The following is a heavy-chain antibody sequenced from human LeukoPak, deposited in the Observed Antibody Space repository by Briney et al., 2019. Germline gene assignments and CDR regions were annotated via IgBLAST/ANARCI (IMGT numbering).Heavy chain of an antibody. V-gene: IGHV3-7*01. Sequence: PGGSLRLSCAASGFTFSIYWMSWVRQAPGKGLEWVASIKQDGIEKYYVDSVKGRFTVSRDNAKNSLYLQMNSLRDEDTAVYYCAKDSITMVRGVLDWGQGTLVTVSS. J-gene: IGHJ4*02. CDR1: GFTFSIYW. CDR3: AKDSITMVRGVLD. D-gene: IGHD3-10*01. CDR2: IKQDGIEK.